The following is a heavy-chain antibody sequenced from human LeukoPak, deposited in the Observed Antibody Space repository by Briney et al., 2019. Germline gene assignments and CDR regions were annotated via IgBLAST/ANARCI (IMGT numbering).Heavy chain of an antibody. CDR3: ARGRDCSGGSCYGS. J-gene: IGHJ5*02. CDR1: GFTVSSSY. Sequence: GGSLRLSCAGSGFTVSSSYMSWVRQAPGKGLEWVSVIYSGGSTYYADSVKGRLTISRHNSKNTLYLQMNSLRAEDTAVYYCARGRDCSGGSCYGSWGQGTLVTVSS. CDR2: IYSGGST. D-gene: IGHD2-15*01. V-gene: IGHV3-53*04.